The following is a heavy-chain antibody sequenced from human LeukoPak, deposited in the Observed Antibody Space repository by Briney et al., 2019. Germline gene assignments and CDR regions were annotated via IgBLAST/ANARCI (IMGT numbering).Heavy chain of an antibody. V-gene: IGHV1-24*01. CDR2: FDPEDGET. J-gene: IGHJ3*02. CDR1: GYTLTELS. D-gene: IGHD4-23*01. CDR3: ATALTVVTGDAFDI. Sequence: ASVKVSCKVSGYTLTELSMHWVRQAPGKGLEWMGGFDPEDGETIYAQKFQGRVTMTEDTSTDTAYMELSSLRSEDTAEYYCATALTVVTGDAFDIWGQGTMVTVSS.